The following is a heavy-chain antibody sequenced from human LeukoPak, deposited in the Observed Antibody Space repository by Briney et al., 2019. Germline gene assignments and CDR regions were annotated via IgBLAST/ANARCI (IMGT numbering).Heavy chain of an antibody. CDR2: INANSGGT. J-gene: IGHJ4*02. V-gene: IGHV1-2*02. CDR3: ARDRQWLNPPFDY. Sequence: ASVKVSCKASGYTFTGYYLHWVRQAPGQGLEWMGGINANSGGTDYAQKFQGRVTMTRDTSTTTAYMELRSLRSDDTAVYYCARDRQWLNPPFDYWGQGTLVTVSS. CDR1: GYTFTGYY. D-gene: IGHD5-24*01.